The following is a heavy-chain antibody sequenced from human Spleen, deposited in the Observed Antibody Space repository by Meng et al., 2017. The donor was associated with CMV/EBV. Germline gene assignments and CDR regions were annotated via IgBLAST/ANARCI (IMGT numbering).Heavy chain of an antibody. D-gene: IGHD2-15*01. Sequence: GSISSSSYYWGWIRQPPGKGLEWIGSIYYSGSTYYNPSLKSRVTISVDTSKNQFSLKLSSVTAADTAVYYCARGYCSGGSCYPFDYWGQGTLVTVSS. CDR2: IYYSGST. CDR1: GSISSSSYY. CDR3: ARGYCSGGSCYPFDY. V-gene: IGHV4-39*01. J-gene: IGHJ4*02.